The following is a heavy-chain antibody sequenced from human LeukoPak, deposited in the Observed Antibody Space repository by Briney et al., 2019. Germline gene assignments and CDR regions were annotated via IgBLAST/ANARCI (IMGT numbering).Heavy chain of an antibody. CDR3: ARGPNIVVVPAAIGGYGMDV. V-gene: IGHV1-2*02. D-gene: IGHD2-2*01. J-gene: IGHJ6*02. CDR2: INPNSGGT. CDR1: GYTFTGYY. Sequence: ASVKVSCKASGYTFTGYYMHWVRQAPGQGLEWMGWINPNSGGTNYAQKFQSRVTMTRDTSISTAYMELSRLRSDDTAVYYCARGPNIVVVPAAIGGYGMDVWGQGTTVTVSS.